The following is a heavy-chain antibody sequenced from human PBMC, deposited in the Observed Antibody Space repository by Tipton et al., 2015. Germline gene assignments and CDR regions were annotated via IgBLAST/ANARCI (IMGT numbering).Heavy chain of an antibody. CDR3: ARGTKGNWFDP. J-gene: IGHJ5*02. CDR2: ISAYSGDT. Sequence: QLVQSGGGVKRPGASVKVSCKASGYIFTSNGINWVRQAPGQGLEWMGWISAYSGDTNYAQKFQGRVTMTTDTSTRTAYMELRSLKSDDTAVYYCARGTKGNWFDPWGQGTLVTVSS. CDR1: GYIFTSNG. V-gene: IGHV1-18*01.